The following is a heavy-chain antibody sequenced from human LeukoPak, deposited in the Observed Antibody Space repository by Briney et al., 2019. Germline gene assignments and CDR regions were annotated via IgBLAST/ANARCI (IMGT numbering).Heavy chain of an antibody. J-gene: IGHJ6*02. CDR3: AKDQGDSSGTYYYYYGMDV. D-gene: IGHD3-22*01. CDR2: ISYDGSNK. V-gene: IGHV3-30*18. CDR1: GFTFSSYG. Sequence: GGSLRLSCAASGFTFSSYGMHWVRQAPGKGLEWVAVISYDGSNKYYADSVKGRFTISRDNSKNTLYLQMNSLRAEDTAVYYCAKDQGDSSGTYYYYYGMDVWGQGSTVTVSS.